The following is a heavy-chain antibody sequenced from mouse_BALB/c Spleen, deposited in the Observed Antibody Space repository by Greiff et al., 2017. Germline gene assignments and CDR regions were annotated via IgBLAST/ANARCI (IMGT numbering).Heavy chain of an antibody. V-gene: IGHV7-3*02. J-gene: IGHJ3*01. CDR1: GFTFTDYY. CDR3: ARDFAY. CDR2: IRNKANGYTT. Sequence: EVNLVESGGGLVQPGGSLRLSCATSGFTFTDYYMSWVRQPPGKALEWLGFIRNKANGYTTEYSASVKGRFTISRDNSQSILYLQMNTLRAEDSATYYCARDFAYWGQGTLVTVSA.